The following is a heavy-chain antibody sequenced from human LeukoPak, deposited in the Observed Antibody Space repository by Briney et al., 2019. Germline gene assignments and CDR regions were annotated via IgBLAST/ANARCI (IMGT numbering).Heavy chain of an antibody. Sequence: GGSLRLSCAASGFTFSSYSMNWVRQAPGKGLEWVGRIKSKADGETIDYAAPVKGRFTFSRDDSKNMLYLQMNSLKSEDTAVYYCSTLTSRGLSDSWGQGTLVTVSS. V-gene: IGHV3-15*07. CDR2: IKSKADGETI. D-gene: IGHD1-20*01. CDR1: GFTFSSYS. CDR3: STLTSRGLSDS. J-gene: IGHJ4*02.